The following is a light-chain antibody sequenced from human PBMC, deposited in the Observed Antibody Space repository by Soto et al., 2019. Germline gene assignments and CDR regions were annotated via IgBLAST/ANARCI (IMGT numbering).Light chain of an antibody. CDR1: QSVSSN. CDR2: GAS. CDR3: QQYNNWPRT. V-gene: IGKV3-15*01. Sequence: EIVMTQSPGTLSVSPGERATLSCRASQSVSSNLAWYQQKPGQAPRLLIYGASTRATGIPARFSGSGSGTEFTLTISSLQSEDFAVYYCQQYNNWPRTFGQWTKVEIK. J-gene: IGKJ1*01.